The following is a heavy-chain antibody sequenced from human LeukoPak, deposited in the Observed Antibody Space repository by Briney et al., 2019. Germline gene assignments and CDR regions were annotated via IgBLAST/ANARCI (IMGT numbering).Heavy chain of an antibody. CDR2: ISYDGSNK. J-gene: IGHJ4*02. V-gene: IGHV3-30*01. CDR3: ARGAAPTAASFDY. CDR1: GFTFSSYA. Sequence: VGSLRLSCAASGFTFSSYAMHWVRQAPGKGLEWVAVISYDGSNKYYADSVKGRFTISRDNSKNTLYLQMNSLRAEDTAVYYCARGAAPTAASFDYWGQGTLVTVSS. D-gene: IGHD6-6*01.